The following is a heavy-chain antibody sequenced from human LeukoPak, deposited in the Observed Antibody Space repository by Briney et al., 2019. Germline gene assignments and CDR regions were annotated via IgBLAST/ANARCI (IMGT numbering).Heavy chain of an antibody. Sequence: PGGSLRLSCAASGFTFSSYEMNWVRQAPGKGLEWVSSSSSSSSYIYYADSVKGRFTISRDNAKNSLYLQMNSLRAEDTAVYYCASGYSGYDCFDYWGQGTLVTVSS. D-gene: IGHD5-12*01. CDR2: SSSSSSYI. CDR1: GFTFSSYE. J-gene: IGHJ4*02. V-gene: IGHV3-21*01. CDR3: ASGYSGYDCFDY.